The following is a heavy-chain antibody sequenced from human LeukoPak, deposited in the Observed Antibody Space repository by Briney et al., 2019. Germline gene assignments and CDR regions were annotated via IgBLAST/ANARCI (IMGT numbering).Heavy chain of an antibody. CDR3: AWVAMTGYYNHWYFDL. V-gene: IGHV4-34*01. Sequence: SETLSLTCAVSDDSFSGYYWSWIRQSPGKALEYIGEVNDIGSANYSPSLESRLIMSTDTSKNQATLKLTSVTAADTGVYYCAWVAMTGYYNHWYFDLWGRGIPVSVSS. J-gene: IGHJ2*01. D-gene: IGHD3-9*01. CDR1: DDSFSGYY. CDR2: VNDIGSA.